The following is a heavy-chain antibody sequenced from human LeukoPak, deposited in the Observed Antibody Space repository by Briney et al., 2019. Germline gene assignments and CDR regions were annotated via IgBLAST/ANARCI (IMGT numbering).Heavy chain of an antibody. Sequence: GGSLRLSCAASGFTFSGSAMHWVRQASGKGLEWVGRIRSKANSYATAYAASVKGRFTISRDDSKNTAYLQMNSLKTEDTAVYYCTSLTLGYYGSGSYYTLLGWGQGTLVTVSS. J-gene: IGHJ4*02. CDR3: TSLTLGYYGSGSYYTLLG. V-gene: IGHV3-73*01. D-gene: IGHD3-10*01. CDR2: IRSKANSYAT. CDR1: GFTFSGSA.